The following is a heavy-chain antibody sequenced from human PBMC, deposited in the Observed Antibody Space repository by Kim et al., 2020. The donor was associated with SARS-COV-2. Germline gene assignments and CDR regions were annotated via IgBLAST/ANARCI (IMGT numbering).Heavy chain of an antibody. CDR1: DASFSSYY. CDR2: VTHGGST. CDR3: ARGSYYGSGSYFAS. J-gene: IGHJ4*02. V-gene: IGHV4-34*01. Sequence: SETLSLICAVYDASFSSYYWTWIRQPPGKGLEWIGDVTHGGSTNYNPSLKSRVTIFVDTSKNQFSLKLNSVTAADTAVYYCARGSYYGSGSYFASWGQGT. D-gene: IGHD3-10*01.